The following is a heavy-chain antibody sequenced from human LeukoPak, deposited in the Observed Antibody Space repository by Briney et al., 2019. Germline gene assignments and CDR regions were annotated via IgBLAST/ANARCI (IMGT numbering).Heavy chain of an antibody. CDR1: GFTFTNYA. J-gene: IGHJ4*02. Sequence: GGSLRLSCAASGFTFTNYAMHWVRQAPGKGLEWVSIIYYDGDTSYADSVKGRFSISRDISKNILYLQMSSLRADDTAMYYCAKGGEMRTFFFDSWGQGSLVTVSS. CDR2: IYYDGDT. CDR3: AKGGEMRTFFFDS. D-gene: IGHD3-16*01. V-gene: IGHV3-NL1*01.